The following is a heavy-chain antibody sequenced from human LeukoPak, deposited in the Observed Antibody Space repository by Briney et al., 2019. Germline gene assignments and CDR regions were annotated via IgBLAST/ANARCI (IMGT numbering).Heavy chain of an antibody. V-gene: IGHV4-34*01. CDR1: GGSFSGYY. Sequence: SETPSLTCAVYGGSFSGYYWSWIRQPPGKGLEWIGEINHSGSTNYNPSLKSRVTISVDTSKNQFSLKLSSVTAADTAVYYCARGQGWFDPWGQGTLVTVSP. CDR2: INHSGST. CDR3: ARGQGWFDP. J-gene: IGHJ5*02.